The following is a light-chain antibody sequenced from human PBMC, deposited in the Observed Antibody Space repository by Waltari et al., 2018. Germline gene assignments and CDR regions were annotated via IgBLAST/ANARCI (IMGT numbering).Light chain of an antibody. J-gene: IGLJ3*02. V-gene: IGLV1-40*01. CDR1: SSNIGGAYD. Sequence: QSVLTQPPSVSGAPGQRVTISCTGSSSNIGGAYDVHWYQQLPGTAPKRLIYGNSSRPAGVPDRFSCSRSGPSASLAITGRQAEDEADYSCQSYDSSLSARVFGGGTKLTVL. CDR2: GNS. CDR3: QSYDSSLSARV.